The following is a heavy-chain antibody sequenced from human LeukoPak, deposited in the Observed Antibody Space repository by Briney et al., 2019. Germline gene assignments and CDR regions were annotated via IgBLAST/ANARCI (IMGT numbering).Heavy chain of an antibody. D-gene: IGHD7-27*01. V-gene: IGHV3-48*03. Sequence: GGSLRLSCAASGFTFSGYPKNWVRQAPGKGLQWVSYIDSSGSTIYYADSVRGRFTISRDNAKNSLYLQMNSLRAEDTAVYYCARGPGVGHYFDYWGQGTLVTVSS. CDR3: ARGPGVGHYFDY. CDR1: GFTFSGYP. CDR2: IDSSGSTI. J-gene: IGHJ4*02.